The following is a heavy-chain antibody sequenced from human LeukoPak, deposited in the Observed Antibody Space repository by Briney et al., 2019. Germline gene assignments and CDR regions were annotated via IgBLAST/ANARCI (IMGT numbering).Heavy chain of an antibody. D-gene: IGHD3-10*01. J-gene: IGHJ4*02. CDR2: INPNSGGT. Sequence: ASVKVSCKASGYTSTGYYMHWVRQAPGQGLEWMGWINPNSGGTNYAQKFQGRVTMTRDTSISTAYMELSRLRSDDTAVYYCASSMVRGVITPLFDYWGQGTLVTVSS. CDR3: ASSMVRGVITPLFDY. CDR1: GYTSTGYY. V-gene: IGHV1-2*02.